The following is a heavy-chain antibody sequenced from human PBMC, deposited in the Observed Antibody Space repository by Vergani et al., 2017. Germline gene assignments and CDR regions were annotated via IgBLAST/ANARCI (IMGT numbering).Heavy chain of an antibody. CDR1: GGSVSSGSYY. V-gene: IGHV4-61*01. CDR3: ALLGLYYDSSGSSAFDI. D-gene: IGHD3-22*01. Sequence: QVQLQESGPGLVKPSETLSLTCTVSGGSVSSGSYYWSWIRQPPGKGLEWIGYIYYSGSTNYNPSLKSRVTISVDTSKNQFSLKLSSVTAADTAVYYCALLGLYYDSSGSSAFDIWGQGTMVTVSS. CDR2: IYYSGST. J-gene: IGHJ3*02.